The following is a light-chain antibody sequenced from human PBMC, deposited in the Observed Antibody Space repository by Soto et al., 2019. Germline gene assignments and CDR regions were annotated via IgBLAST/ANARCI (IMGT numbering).Light chain of an antibody. CDR3: GSWDSSLSAYV. CDR1: SSNIGGNS. Sequence: QSAFTQSPSLSSAPGQKLTIPCSGSSSNIGGNSVSWYQQLPGTAPKLLIYDDNKRPSGIPDRFSGSKSGTLATLGITGFQTGNEADYYCGSWDSSLSAYVFRTGPTLTVL. V-gene: IGLV1-51*01. J-gene: IGLJ1*01. CDR2: DDN.